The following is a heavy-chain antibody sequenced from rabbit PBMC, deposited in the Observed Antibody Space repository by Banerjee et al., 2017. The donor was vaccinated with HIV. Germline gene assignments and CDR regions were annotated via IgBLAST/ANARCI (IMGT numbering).Heavy chain of an antibody. CDR3: ARDGVDGGGWSFDL. CDR2: IGGSSGSA. V-gene: IGHV1S45*01. CDR1: GFSFSSSYN. J-gene: IGHJ6*01. Sequence: QEQLVESGGGLVQPEGSLTLTCTASGFSFSSSYNMCWVRQAPGKGLEWIACIGGSSGSAYYASWAKGRFTISKTSSTTVTLQMTSLTAADTATYFCARDGVDGGGWSFDLWGPGTLVTVS. D-gene: IGHD3-3*01.